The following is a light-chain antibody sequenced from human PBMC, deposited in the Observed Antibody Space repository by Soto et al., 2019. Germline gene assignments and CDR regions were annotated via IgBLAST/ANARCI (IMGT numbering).Light chain of an antibody. Sequence: DIQMTQPPSSLSASVGDRVTIACRSSQSISTSLNWYQQQPGKAPKLLIYVASSLQSGVPSRVSGSGSGTDFTVTIRSLQPEELATDVCQQSYSTPYTFGQGTNLEIK. CDR2: VAS. J-gene: IGKJ2*01. CDR1: QSISTS. V-gene: IGKV1-39*01. CDR3: QQSYSTPYT.